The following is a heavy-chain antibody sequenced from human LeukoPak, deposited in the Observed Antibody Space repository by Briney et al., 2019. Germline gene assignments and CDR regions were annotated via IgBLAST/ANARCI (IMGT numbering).Heavy chain of an antibody. D-gene: IGHD6-13*01. Sequence: SETLSLACAVSGGSISSSNWWSWVRQPPGKGLEWIGEIYHSGSTNYNPSLKSRVTISVDKSKNQFSLKLSSVTAADTAVYYCATGGTAAAGNYFDYWGQGTLVTVSS. CDR2: IYHSGST. CDR3: ATGGTAAAGNYFDY. J-gene: IGHJ4*02. CDR1: GGSISSSNW. V-gene: IGHV4-4*02.